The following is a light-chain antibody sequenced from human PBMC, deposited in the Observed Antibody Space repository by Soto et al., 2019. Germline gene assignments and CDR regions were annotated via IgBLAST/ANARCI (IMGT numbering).Light chain of an antibody. V-gene: IGLV2-23*01. Sequence: QSALTQPASVSGSPGQSITNSCTGSSSDVGTYDLVSWYQHHPGAAPKLMIYEATRRPSGISNRFSGSKSGNTASLTISGLQAEDEADYYCCSFAGSNSWVFGGGTKLTVL. CDR1: SSDVGTYDL. CDR2: EAT. J-gene: IGLJ3*02. CDR3: CSFAGSNSWV.